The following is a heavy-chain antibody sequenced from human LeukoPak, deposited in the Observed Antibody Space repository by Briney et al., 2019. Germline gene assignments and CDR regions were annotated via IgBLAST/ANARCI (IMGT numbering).Heavy chain of an antibody. CDR1: GGSFSGYY. CDR2: INHSGST. Sequence: SETLSLTCAVYGGSFSGYYWSWIRQPPGKGLEWIGEINHSGSTNYNPSLKSRVTISVDTSKNQFSLKLSSVTAADTAVYYCARGLSLYGSWSYSGYYYGMDVWGKGTTVTVSS. J-gene: IGHJ6*04. V-gene: IGHV4-34*01. CDR3: ARGLSLYGSWSYSGYYYGMDV. D-gene: IGHD3-10*01.